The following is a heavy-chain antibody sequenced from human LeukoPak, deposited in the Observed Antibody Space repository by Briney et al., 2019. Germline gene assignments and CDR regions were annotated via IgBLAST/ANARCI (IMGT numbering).Heavy chain of an antibody. J-gene: IGHJ5*02. CDR2: IIPNSGGT. V-gene: IGHV1-2*02. D-gene: IGHD3-10*01. CDR3: ARTSGFYGSGSPWWFDP. CDR1: GYTFTDYY. Sequence: GASVKVSCRASGYTFTDYYIHLVRLAPGQGLEWVGWIIPNSGGTRYAQKFQGRVTMTSDTSISTAYMELRSLRFDDTAVYYCARTSGFYGSGSPWWFDPWGLGTLVTVSS.